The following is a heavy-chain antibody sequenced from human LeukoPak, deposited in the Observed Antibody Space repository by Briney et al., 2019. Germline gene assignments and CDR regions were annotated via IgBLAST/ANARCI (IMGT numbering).Heavy chain of an antibody. Sequence: PGGSLRLSCAASGFTFSSYGMHWVRQAPGKGLEWVAFIRYDGSNKYYADSVKGRFTISRDNAKNTLYLQMNSLRAEDTAVYYCARGRRGGNSPMRNLGFDYWGQGTLVTVSS. CDR2: IRYDGSNK. J-gene: IGHJ4*02. CDR3: ARGRRGGNSPMRNLGFDY. D-gene: IGHD4-23*01. V-gene: IGHV3-30*02. CDR1: GFTFSSYG.